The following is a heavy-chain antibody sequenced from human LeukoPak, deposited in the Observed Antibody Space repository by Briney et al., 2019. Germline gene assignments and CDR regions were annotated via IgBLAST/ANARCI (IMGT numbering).Heavy chain of an antibody. CDR2: IKQDGSEK. V-gene: IGHV3-7*03. CDR3: AREGGYSYGLPFDY. D-gene: IGHD5-18*01. Sequence: GGSLRLSCAAPGFTFSSYWMSWVRQAPGKGLDWVANIKQDGSEKYYVDSVKGRFTISRDNAKNSLYLQMNSLRAEDTAVYYCAREGGYSYGLPFDYWGQGTLVTVSS. J-gene: IGHJ4*02. CDR1: GFTFSSYW.